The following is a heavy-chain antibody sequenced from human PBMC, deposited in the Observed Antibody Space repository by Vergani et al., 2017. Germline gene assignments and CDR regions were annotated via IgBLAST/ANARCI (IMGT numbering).Heavy chain of an antibody. D-gene: IGHD2-8*01. CDR2: IWYDGSKE. J-gene: IGHJ6*03. V-gene: IGHV3-33*08. Sequence: VQLVESGGGLVQPGGSLRLSCAASGFTFSSYWMSWVRQAPGKGLEWVAFIWYDGSKEYYADSVKGRFTISRDNSKNTLYLQMNNLRAADTAVYYCARSGYWAHGVCYMTYYYYMDVWGKGTAVTVSS. CDR3: ARSGYWAHGVCYMTYYYYMDV. CDR1: GFTFSSYW.